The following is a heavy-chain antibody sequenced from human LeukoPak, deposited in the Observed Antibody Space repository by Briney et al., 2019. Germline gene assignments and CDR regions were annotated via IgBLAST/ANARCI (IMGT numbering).Heavy chain of an antibody. CDR1: GYTLTELS. Sequence: GASVKVSCKVSGYTLTELSMHWVRQAPGKGLEWMGGFDPEDGETIYAQKFQGRVTMTEDTSTDTAYMELSSLRSEDTAVYYCATVPKTRYSGSYLGAFDIWGQGTMVTVSS. CDR3: ATVPKTRYSGSYLGAFDI. V-gene: IGHV1-24*01. J-gene: IGHJ3*02. D-gene: IGHD1-26*01. CDR2: FDPEDGET.